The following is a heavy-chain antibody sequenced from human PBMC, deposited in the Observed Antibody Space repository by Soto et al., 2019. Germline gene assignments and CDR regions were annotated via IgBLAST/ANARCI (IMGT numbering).Heavy chain of an antibody. V-gene: IGHV4-59*12. D-gene: IGHD4-17*01. J-gene: IGHJ4*02. CDR1: GGSISGYY. Sequence: SSETLSLTCTVSGGSISGYYWSWIRQPPGKGLEWIGYMYNTGSTVYNPSFKSRVTISVDRSKNQFSLKLSSVTAADTAVYYCARSQTTVTSYDYWGQGTLVTVSS. CDR2: MYNTGST. CDR3: ARSQTTVTSYDY.